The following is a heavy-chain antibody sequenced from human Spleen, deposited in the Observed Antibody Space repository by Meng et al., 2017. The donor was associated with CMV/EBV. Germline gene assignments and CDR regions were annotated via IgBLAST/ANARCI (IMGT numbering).Heavy chain of an antibody. CDR2: INPNSGGT. V-gene: IGHV1-2*02. D-gene: IGHD3-10*01. CDR1: GGTFSSYA. J-gene: IGHJ4*02. CDR3: ARGGIGYGSGSRWEY. Sequence: ASVKVSCKASGGTFSSYAISWVRQAPGQGLEWMGWINPNSGGTTYAQRFQGRVTMTRDTSISIAYMELSRLTSDDTAVYYCARGGIGYGSGSRWEYWGQGTLVTVSS.